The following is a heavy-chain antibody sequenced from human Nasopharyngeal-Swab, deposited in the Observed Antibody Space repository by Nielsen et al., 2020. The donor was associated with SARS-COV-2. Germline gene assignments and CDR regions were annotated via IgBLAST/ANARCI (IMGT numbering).Heavy chain of an antibody. V-gene: IGHV3-33*01. CDR2: IWYDGSKK. CDR3: ASARSGYDSDFDY. J-gene: IGHJ4*02. Sequence: VRQAPGKGLEWVAVIWYDGSKKYYADSVKGRFTISRDNSKNTLYLQMNSLRAEDTAVYYCASARSGYDSDFDYWGQGTLVTVSS. D-gene: IGHD5-12*01.